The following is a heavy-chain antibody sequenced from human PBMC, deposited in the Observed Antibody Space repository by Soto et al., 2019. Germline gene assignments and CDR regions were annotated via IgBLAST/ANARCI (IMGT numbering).Heavy chain of an antibody. CDR1: GGSFSGYY. V-gene: IGHV4-34*01. D-gene: IGHD2-15*01. CDR2: INHSGST. Sequence: SETLSLTCAVYGGSFSGYYWSWIRQPPGKGLEWIGEINHSGSTNYNPSLKSRVTISVDTSKNQFSLKLSSVTAADTAVYYCARFHQISVVVAATLPIVQYNWFDPWGQGTLVTVSS. J-gene: IGHJ5*02. CDR3: ARFHQISVVVAATLPIVQYNWFDP.